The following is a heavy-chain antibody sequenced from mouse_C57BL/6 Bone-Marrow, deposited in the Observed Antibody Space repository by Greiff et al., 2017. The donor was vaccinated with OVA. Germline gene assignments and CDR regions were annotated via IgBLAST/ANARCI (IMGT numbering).Heavy chain of an antibody. CDR2: IDPNSGGN. D-gene: IGHD1-1*02. CDR1: GYTFTSYW. CDR3: AILVGRGAMDY. J-gene: IGHJ4*01. V-gene: IGHV1-72*01. Sequence: VQLQQSGAELVKPGASVKLSCKASGYTFTSYWMHWVKQRPGRGLEWIGRIDPNSGGNKYNEKFKSKATLTVDTPSITADIQLSILTSDDSAVYYCAILVGRGAMDYWGQGTSVTVSS.